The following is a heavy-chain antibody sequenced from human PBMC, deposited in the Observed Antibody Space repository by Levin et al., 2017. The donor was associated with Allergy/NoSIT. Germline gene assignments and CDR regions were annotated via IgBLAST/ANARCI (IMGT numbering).Heavy chain of an antibody. Sequence: GESLKISCAASGFTFSGQNMNWVRQAPGRGLEWVSSISSSSKYIHYADSLKGRFTISRDNAKNSLHLQMNSLRAEDTAVYFCARGSGWYDYWGQGTLVTVSS. V-gene: IGHV3-21*01. D-gene: IGHD6-19*01. CDR1: GFTFSGQN. CDR3: ARGSGWYDY. CDR2: ISSSSKYI. J-gene: IGHJ4*02.